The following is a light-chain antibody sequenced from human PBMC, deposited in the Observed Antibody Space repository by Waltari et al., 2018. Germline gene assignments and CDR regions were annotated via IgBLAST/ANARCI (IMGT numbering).Light chain of an antibody. Sequence: SYELTQPSSVSVSPGKTARITCPGNVLAGTYARWFQQKPGQPPVLIIYKDTERPSGIPERFSGSSSGSTVTLTISGAQVEDEGDYYCYSATDNNLRVFGGGTKLTVL. J-gene: IGLJ3*02. CDR2: KDT. V-gene: IGLV3-27*01. CDR3: YSATDNNLRV. CDR1: VLAGTY.